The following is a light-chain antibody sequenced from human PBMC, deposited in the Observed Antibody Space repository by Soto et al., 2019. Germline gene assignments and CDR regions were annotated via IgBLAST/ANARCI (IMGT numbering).Light chain of an antibody. CDR3: QQYYNYPQT. J-gene: IGKJ1*01. V-gene: IGKV1-5*01. CDR1: QSIRTW. Sequence: DIQMTQSPSTLSASVGDRVTITCRASQSIRTWLAWYQHKPGKAPKFFIYDASTVESGVPSRFSGSGSGTEFTLTVSDLQPDDFATYYCQQYYNYPQTFGQGTRVDIK. CDR2: DAS.